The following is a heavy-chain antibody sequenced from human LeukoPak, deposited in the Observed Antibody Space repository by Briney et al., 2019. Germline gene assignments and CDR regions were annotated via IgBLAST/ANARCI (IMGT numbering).Heavy chain of an antibody. V-gene: IGHV1-2*06. J-gene: IGHJ4*02. D-gene: IGHD3-22*01. CDR2: INPNSGGT. CDR3: ARDSGSGTMIGDY. CDR1: GYTFTGYY. Sequence: GASVKVSCKASGYTFTGYYMHWVRQAPGQGLEWMGRINPNSGGTNYAQKFQGRVTMTRDTSISPAYMELSRLRSDDTAVYYCARDSGSGTMIGDYWGQGTLVTVSS.